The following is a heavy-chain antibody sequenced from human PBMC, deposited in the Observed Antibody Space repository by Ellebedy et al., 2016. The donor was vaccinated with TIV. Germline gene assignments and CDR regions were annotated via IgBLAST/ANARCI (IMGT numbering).Heavy chain of an antibody. V-gene: IGHV4-30-4*08. D-gene: IGHD2-21*01. CDR3: AREHSIHMVFDY. CDR1: GGSISSTGDY. Sequence: SETLSLXXTVSGGSISSTGDYWAWMRQPPGKGLEWIGYIYYSGSTYYNPSLKSRVTISVDTSKNQFSLKLSSVTAADTAVYYCAREHSIHMVFDYWGQGTLVTVSS. J-gene: IGHJ4*02. CDR2: IYYSGST.